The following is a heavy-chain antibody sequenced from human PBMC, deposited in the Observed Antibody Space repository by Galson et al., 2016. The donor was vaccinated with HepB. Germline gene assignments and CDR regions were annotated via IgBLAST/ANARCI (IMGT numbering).Heavy chain of an antibody. CDR2: ISGYNGNT. CDR3: ARDIVLMVFSADYYYYGMDV. V-gene: IGHV1-18*01. D-gene: IGHD2-8*01. Sequence: SVKVSCKASGYTFTSYGISWVRLAPGQGLEWMGWISGYNGNTNYARKFQGRVTLTTNTSTSTAYMELRSLRSDDTAVYYCARDIVLMVFSADYYYYGMDVWVQGTTVTVSS. CDR1: GYTFTSYG. J-gene: IGHJ6*02.